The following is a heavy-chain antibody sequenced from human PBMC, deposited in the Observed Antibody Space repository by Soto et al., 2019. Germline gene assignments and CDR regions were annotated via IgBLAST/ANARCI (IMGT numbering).Heavy chain of an antibody. D-gene: IGHD1-1*01. V-gene: IGHV1-69*13. CDR1: GGTFSSYA. CDR3: ARDREGGVPRGNRVGYHYFDY. J-gene: IGHJ4*02. CDR2: IIPIFGTA. Sequence: GASVKVSCKASGGTFSSYAISWLRQAPGQGLEWMGGIIPIFGTANYAQKFQGRVTITADESTSTAYMELSSLRSEDTAVYYCARDREGGVPRGNRVGYHYFDYWGQGTLVTVSS.